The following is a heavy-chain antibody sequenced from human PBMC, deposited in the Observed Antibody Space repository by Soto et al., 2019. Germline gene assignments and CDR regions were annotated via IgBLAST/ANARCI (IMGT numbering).Heavy chain of an antibody. CDR2: ISYDGTNE. CDR1: GFTFSGYA. D-gene: IGHD1-7*01. Sequence: QVQLVESGGGVVQPGGSLRLSCVASGFTFSGYAVHWVRQAPGKGLEWLAVISYDGTNEYYADSVKGRFSISRDNSKNTLYLLMNTLRAEDTAVYYCAGDQGWFHWNYGLDYWGQGTLVTVSS. CDR3: AGDQGWFHWNYGLDY. V-gene: IGHV3-30-3*01. J-gene: IGHJ4*02.